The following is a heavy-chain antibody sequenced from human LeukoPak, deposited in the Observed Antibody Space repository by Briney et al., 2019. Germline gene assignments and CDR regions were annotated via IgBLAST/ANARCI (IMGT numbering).Heavy chain of an antibody. CDR1: GFTFSSYS. J-gene: IGHJ5*02. V-gene: IGHV3-30*03. CDR3: AGTVTTLGWFDP. D-gene: IGHD4-11*01. Sequence: PGGSLRLSCAASGFTFSSYSMNWVRQAPGKGLEWVAVISYDGSNKYYADSVKGRFTISRDNSKNTLYLQMNSLRAEDTAVYYCAGTVTTLGWFDPWGQGTLVTVSS. CDR2: ISYDGSNK.